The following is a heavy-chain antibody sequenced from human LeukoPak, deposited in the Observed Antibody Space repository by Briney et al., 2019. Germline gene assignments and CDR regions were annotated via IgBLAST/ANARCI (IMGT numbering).Heavy chain of an antibody. CDR2: ISSNGGST. J-gene: IGHJ4*02. V-gene: IGHV3-64*04. CDR3: ASPSSYGDYYFGY. CDR1: GFTFSSYA. Sequence: QPGGSLRLSCSASGFTFSSYAMHWVRQAPGKGLEYVSAISSNGGSTYYADSVKGRFTISRDNAENSVYLQMNSLRAEDTAIYYCASPSSYGDYYFGYWGQGTLVTVSS. D-gene: IGHD4-17*01.